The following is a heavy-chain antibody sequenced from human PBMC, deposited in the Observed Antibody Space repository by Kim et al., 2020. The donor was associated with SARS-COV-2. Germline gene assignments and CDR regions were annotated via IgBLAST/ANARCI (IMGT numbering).Heavy chain of an antibody. V-gene: IGHV5-51*01. D-gene: IGHD2-8*01. CDR2: T. CDR3: ASARNGMFYFDY. Sequence: TRSTPSFQGQVTISAEKSISTAYLQWSSLEAPDTAIYYCASARNGMFYFDYWGQGTLVTVSA. J-gene: IGHJ4*01.